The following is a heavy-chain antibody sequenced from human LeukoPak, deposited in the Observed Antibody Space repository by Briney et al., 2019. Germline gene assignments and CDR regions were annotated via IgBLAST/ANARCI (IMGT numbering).Heavy chain of an antibody. CDR1: GASISNSDFY. Sequence: SETLSLTCTVSGASISNSDFYWGWIRQPPGKGLEWIGTLYYGGSPLYNASLTSRVSMSVETSKNQFSLRLSSVTAADTAVYYCARVNDCSGSSCFSRWFDPWGQETLITVSS. V-gene: IGHV4-39*07. J-gene: IGHJ5*02. D-gene: IGHD2-15*01. CDR2: LYYGGSP. CDR3: ARVNDCSGSSCFSRWFDP.